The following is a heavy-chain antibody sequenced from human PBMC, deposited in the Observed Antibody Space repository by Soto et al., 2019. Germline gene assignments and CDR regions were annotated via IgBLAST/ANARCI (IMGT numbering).Heavy chain of an antibody. Sequence: QLQLQESGPGLVKPSETLSLTCGVSGGSITSSSYYWGWIRPAPGRGLEWIGTIYYRGSTYYNPSLESRVTISADTSKNQLSLNLRSVTAADTAVYYCASPAGADYTFDYWGQGILVTVSS. J-gene: IGHJ4*02. CDR2: IYYRGST. CDR1: GGSITSSSYY. CDR3: ASPAGADYTFDY. D-gene: IGHD4-4*01. V-gene: IGHV4-39*01.